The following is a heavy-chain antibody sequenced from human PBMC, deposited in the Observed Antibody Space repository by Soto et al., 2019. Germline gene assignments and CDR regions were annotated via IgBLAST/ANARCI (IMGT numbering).Heavy chain of an antibody. V-gene: IGHV3-7*01. Sequence: GGSLRLSCAASGFTFSSYWMSWVRQAPGKGLEWVANIKQDGSEKYYVDSVKGRFTISRDNAKNSLYLQMNSLRAEDTAVYYCARDSVTPGGHDAFDTWGQGTMVTVSS. CDR1: GFTFSSYW. D-gene: IGHD2-15*01. CDR3: ARDSVTPGGHDAFDT. J-gene: IGHJ3*02. CDR2: IKQDGSEK.